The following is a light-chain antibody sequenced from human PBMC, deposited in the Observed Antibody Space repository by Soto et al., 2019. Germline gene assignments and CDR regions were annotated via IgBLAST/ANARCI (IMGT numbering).Light chain of an antibody. CDR2: EGN. Sequence: QSALTQPASVSGSPGQSITISCTGTSSDLGSYNLVSWYQQHPGKAPKLLLYEGNKRPAGVSNRFSGSKSGNTASLTISGLQAEDEADYYCCSYVGSSTSWVFGGGTKVTVL. V-gene: IGLV2-23*01. CDR3: CSYVGSSTSWV. CDR1: SSDLGSYNL. J-gene: IGLJ3*02.